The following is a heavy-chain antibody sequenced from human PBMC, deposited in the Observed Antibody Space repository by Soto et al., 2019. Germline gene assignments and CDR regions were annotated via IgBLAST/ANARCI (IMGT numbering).Heavy chain of an antibody. V-gene: IGHV3-21*01. CDR3: VRDSGEQLVRRGLYYYSMDV. D-gene: IGHD6-6*01. Sequence: GVSLRLSFAASGVTFSSFSFNWVRQAPGKGLEWVSFILSSGGSIYYADSVKGRFTISRDNAKNSLYLQMNSLKDEDTAVYYCVRDSGEQLVRRGLYYYSMDVWGKGST. J-gene: IGHJ6*03. CDR2: ILSSGGSI. CDR1: GVTFSSFS.